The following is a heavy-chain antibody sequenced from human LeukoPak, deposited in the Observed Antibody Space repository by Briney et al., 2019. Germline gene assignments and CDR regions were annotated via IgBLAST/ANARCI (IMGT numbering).Heavy chain of an antibody. CDR1: GFTFSNNA. D-gene: IGHD2-15*01. CDR3: AKGILSVNDH. J-gene: IGHJ5*02. V-gene: IGHV3-23*01. CDR2: ISGSGGST. Sequence: GGSLRLSCAASGFTFSNNALSWVRQAPGKGLEWVSVISGSGGSTYYADSVKGRFTISRDNSKNTLFLQMNSLRAEDTAVYYCAKGILSVNDHWGQGTLVTVSS.